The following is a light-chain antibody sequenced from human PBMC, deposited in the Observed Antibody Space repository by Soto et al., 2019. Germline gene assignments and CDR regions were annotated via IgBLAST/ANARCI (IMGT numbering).Light chain of an antibody. CDR1: QSISSY. Sequence: DIQLTQSPSSLSASVGDRVTITCRASQSISSYLNWYQQKPGKAPKLLIYAASSLQSGVPSRFSGSGSGTDFTLTISSLLPLDFATYHCKHRNTFAQLTKVAI. CDR3: KHRNT. CDR2: AAS. J-gene: IGKJ1*01. V-gene: IGKV1-39*01.